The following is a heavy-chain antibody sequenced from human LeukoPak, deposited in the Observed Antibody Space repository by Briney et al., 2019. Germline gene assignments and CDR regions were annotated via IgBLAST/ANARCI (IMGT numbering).Heavy chain of an antibody. Sequence: SGALSLTCIVSGGSISSYYWSWIRQPAGKGLEWIGQIHTSGSTNYNPSLKSRVAMSVDTSKNQFSLELSSVTAADTAVYYCAGRAQTTGWSFDYWGQGALVTVSS. CDR2: IHTSGST. CDR1: GGSISSYY. CDR3: AGRAQTTGWSFDY. D-gene: IGHD6-19*01. V-gene: IGHV4-4*07. J-gene: IGHJ4*02.